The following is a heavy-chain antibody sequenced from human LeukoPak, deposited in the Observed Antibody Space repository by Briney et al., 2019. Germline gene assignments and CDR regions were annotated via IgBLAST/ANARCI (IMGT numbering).Heavy chain of an antibody. D-gene: IGHD1-26*01. Sequence: PGRSLRLSCAASGFTFSSYAMHWVCQAPGKGLEWVAVISYDGSNKYYADSVKGRFTISRDNSKNTLYLQMNSLRAEDTAVYYCARDRSGSYSPLYYYYMDVWGKGTTVTVSS. V-gene: IGHV3-30-3*01. J-gene: IGHJ6*03. CDR3: ARDRSGSYSPLYYYYMDV. CDR1: GFTFSSYA. CDR2: ISYDGSNK.